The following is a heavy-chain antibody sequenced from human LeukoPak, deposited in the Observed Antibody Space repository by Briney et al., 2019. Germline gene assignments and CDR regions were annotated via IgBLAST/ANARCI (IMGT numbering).Heavy chain of an antibody. CDR2: ISSSSSTI. CDR1: GFTFSSYS. V-gene: IGHV3-48*01. J-gene: IGHJ4*02. D-gene: IGHD2-2*01. Sequence: GGSLRLSCAASGFTFSSYSMNWVRQAPGKGLEWVSYISSSSSTIYYAGSVKGRFTISRDNAKSSLYLQMNSLRAEDTAVYYCARVLAGVGVPAAILSFWGQGTLVTVSS. CDR3: ARVLAGVGVPAAILSF.